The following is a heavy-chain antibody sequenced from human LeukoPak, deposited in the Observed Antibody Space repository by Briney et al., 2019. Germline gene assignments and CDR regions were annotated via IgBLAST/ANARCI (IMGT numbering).Heavy chain of an antibody. CDR2: IDYSGRA. V-gene: IGHV4-59*12. J-gene: IGHJ4*02. Sequence: SETLSLTCTVSGGSLTNYYWTWLRQPPGKGLEWIGYIDYSGRANYSPSLRSRVTISLDTSKNQFSLKLSSVTAADTAVYYCAREREGPYGYLDYWGQGTLVTVSS. CDR1: GGSLTNYY. D-gene: IGHD4-17*01. CDR3: AREREGPYGYLDY.